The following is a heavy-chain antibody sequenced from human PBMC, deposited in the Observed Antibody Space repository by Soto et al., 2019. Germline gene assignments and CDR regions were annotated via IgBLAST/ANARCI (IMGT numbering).Heavy chain of an antibody. D-gene: IGHD2-2*01. Sequence: QVQLVQSGPEVKNPGASLKVSCKASGYTFTNYGITWVRQAPGQGLEWMGWITASNGNANYAREIQGRLTLTRDTSTNTASMELRSLRSDDTAVYYWARGASCSSTSCYDNFHYGLAVWGQGTTVIVSS. J-gene: IGHJ6*02. CDR3: ARGASCSSTSCYDNFHYGLAV. CDR1: GYTFTNYG. CDR2: ITASNGNA. V-gene: IGHV1-18*01.